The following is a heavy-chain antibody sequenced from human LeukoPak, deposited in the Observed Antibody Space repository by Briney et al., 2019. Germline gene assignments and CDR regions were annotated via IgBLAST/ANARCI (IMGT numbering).Heavy chain of an antibody. D-gene: IGHD3-16*02. CDR1: GGSISSYY. J-gene: IGHJ4*02. V-gene: IGHV4-59*08. Sequence: PSETLSLTCTVSGGSISSYYWSWIRQPPGKGLEWIGYIYYSGSTNYNPSLKSRVTISVDTSKNQFSLKLSSATAADTAVYYCARHLGVWGSYRYSYFDYWGQGTLVTVSS. CDR2: IYYSGST. CDR3: ARHLGVWGSYRYSYFDY.